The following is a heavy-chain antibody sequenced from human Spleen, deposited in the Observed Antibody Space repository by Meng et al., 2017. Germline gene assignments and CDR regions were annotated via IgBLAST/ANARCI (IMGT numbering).Heavy chain of an antibody. CDR3: ARDLGYYDSSGYYTGWFDP. J-gene: IGHJ5*02. CDR2: IYYSGST. V-gene: IGHV4-59*01. CDR1: GGSISSYY. D-gene: IGHD3-22*01. Sequence: GELRESGPGLVKPSETLPLTCTVSGGSISSYYWSWIRQPPGKGLEWIGYIYYSGSTNYNPSLKSRVTISVDTSKNQFSLKLSSVTAADTAVYYCARDLGYYDSSGYYTGWFDPWGQGTLVTVSS.